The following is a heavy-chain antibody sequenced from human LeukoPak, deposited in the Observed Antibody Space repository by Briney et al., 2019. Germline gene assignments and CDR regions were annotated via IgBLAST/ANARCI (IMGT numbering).Heavy chain of an antibody. CDR1: PCTFSSAW. CDR3: ARDPGYESWGPFWGGMDV. V-gene: IGHV3-74*01. D-gene: IGHD3-16*01. Sequence: GGALCLSCVASPCTFSSAWLQCVSRAGRNRWVWFIGSTRDGTSTRYEYYVKGRFTTSRDNPKNPLYLQMDSLRDDDTAVYDCARDPGYESWGPFWGGMDVWGNGTTVTVSS. CDR2: STRDGTST. J-gene: IGHJ6*04.